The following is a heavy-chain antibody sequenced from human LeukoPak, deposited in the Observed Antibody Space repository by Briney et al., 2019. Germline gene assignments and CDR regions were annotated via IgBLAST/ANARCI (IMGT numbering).Heavy chain of an antibody. Sequence: GGSLRLSCAASGFTFSSYAMSWVRQPPGKGLEWVSAISGSGGSTYYADSVKGRFTISRDNSKNTLYLQMNSLRADDTAVYYCATYSYDSRSYYRFDYWGQGTLVTVSS. CDR3: ATYSYDSRSYYRFDY. CDR1: GFTFSSYA. D-gene: IGHD3-10*01. J-gene: IGHJ4*02. V-gene: IGHV3-23*01. CDR2: ISGSGGST.